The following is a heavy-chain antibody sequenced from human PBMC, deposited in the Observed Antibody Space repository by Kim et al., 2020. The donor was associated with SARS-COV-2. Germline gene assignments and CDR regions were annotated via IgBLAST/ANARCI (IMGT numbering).Heavy chain of an antibody. J-gene: IGHJ5*02. D-gene: IGHD2-15*01. CDR1: GGSISSYY. Sequence: SETLSLTCTVSGGSISSYYWSWIRQPPGKGLEWIGYIYYSGSTNYNPSLKSRVTISVDTSKNQFSLKLSSVTAADTAVYYCARDQFTGGSNWFDPWGQGTLVTDSS. CDR3: ARDQFTGGSNWFDP. CDR2: IYYSGST. V-gene: IGHV4-59*01.